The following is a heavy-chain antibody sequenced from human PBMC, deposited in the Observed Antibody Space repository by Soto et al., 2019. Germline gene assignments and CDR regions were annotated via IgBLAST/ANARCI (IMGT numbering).Heavy chain of an antibody. CDR2: IRSSGTAT. CDR3: ARKGPRAARPNH. CDR1: GFTFRDYD. Sequence: QVQLVESGGGLVRPGGSLRLSCAASGFTFRDYDMSWIRQAPGKGLECVSCIRSSGTATYYADSVKGCLTISRDNAKNSLYVEMNSLRVEDTAVYYCARKGPRAARPNHWGQGTLVTVSS. J-gene: IGHJ5*02. V-gene: IGHV3-11*01. D-gene: IGHD6-6*01.